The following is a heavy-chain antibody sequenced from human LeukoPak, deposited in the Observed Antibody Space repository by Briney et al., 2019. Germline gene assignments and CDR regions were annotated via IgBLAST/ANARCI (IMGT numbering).Heavy chain of an antibody. CDR2: IKQDGSEK. CDR1: GFTFSSYW. D-gene: IGHD6-6*01. CDR3: AREKSRSLAN. Sequence: GGSLRLSCAASGFTFSSYWMSWVRQAPGKGLEWVANIKQDGSEKYCVDSVKGRFTISRDNAMNSLFLQMNDLRAEDTAVYYCAREKSRSLANWGQGTLVAVSS. J-gene: IGHJ4*02. V-gene: IGHV3-7*04.